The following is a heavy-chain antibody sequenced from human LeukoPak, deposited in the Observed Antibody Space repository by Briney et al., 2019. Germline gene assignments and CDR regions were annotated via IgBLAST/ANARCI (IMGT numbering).Heavy chain of an antibody. Sequence: GGSLRLSCAASGFTFSSYWMHWVRQAPGKGPVWVSRINGDGSTTTYVDSVKGRFTISRDNAKNSVYLQMNSLRAEDTAVYYCAAMKLGSWGQGTLVTVSS. CDR3: AAMKLGS. CDR2: INGDGSTT. D-gene: IGHD3-10*01. J-gene: IGHJ5*02. V-gene: IGHV3-74*01. CDR1: GFTFSSYW.